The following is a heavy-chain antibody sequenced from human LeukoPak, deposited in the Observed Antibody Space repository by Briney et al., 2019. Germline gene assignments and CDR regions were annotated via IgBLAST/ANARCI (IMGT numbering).Heavy chain of an antibody. Sequence: SETLSLTCAVSGYSISSGYYWGWIRQPPGKGLEWIGSIYHSGSTYYNPSLKSRVTISVDTSKNQFSLKLSSVTAADTAVYYCARACSSTSCYTRWGQGTLVTVSS. CDR3: ARACSSTSCYTR. V-gene: IGHV4-38-2*01. D-gene: IGHD2-2*02. CDR2: IYHSGST. CDR1: GYSISSGYY. J-gene: IGHJ4*02.